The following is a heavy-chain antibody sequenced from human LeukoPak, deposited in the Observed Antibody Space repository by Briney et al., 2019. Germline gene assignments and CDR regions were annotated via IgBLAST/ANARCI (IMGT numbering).Heavy chain of an antibody. CDR1: GFTFSSYW. D-gene: IGHD1-7*01. CDR2: IKQDGSET. V-gene: IGHV3-7*01. Sequence: PGGSLRLSCAASGFTFSSYWMSWVRQAPGKGLEWVANIKQDGSETYYVDSVKGRFTISRDNAKNSLYLQMNSLRAEDTAVYYCARDITGTTSGYYYYYMDVWGKGTTVTVSS. J-gene: IGHJ6*03. CDR3: ARDITGTTSGYYYYYMDV.